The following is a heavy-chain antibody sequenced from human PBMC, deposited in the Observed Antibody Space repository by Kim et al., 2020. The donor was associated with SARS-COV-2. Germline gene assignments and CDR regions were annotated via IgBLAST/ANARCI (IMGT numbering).Heavy chain of an antibody. CDR2: DYFSGST. CDR1: GASISATSHY. D-gene: IGHD3-10*01. Sequence: SETLSLTCTVSGASISATSHYWGWIRQPPGRGLEWIGTDYFSGSTFYNPALKSRVTMSVDTSKNQFSLSLGSVTAADTAVYYCARVPSFYYTSGIYRWF. V-gene: IGHV4-39*07. CDR3: ARVPSFYYTSGIYRWF. J-gene: IGHJ5*01.